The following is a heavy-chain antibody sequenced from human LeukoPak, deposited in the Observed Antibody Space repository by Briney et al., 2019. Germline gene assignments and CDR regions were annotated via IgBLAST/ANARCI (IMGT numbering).Heavy chain of an antibody. CDR1: GYTFTSYA. D-gene: IGHD6-13*01. CDR3: AITHSSSWYSGYYYGMDV. J-gene: IGHJ6*02. V-gene: IGHV1-3*01. Sequence: ASVKVSCKASGYTFTSYAMHWVRQAPGQRLEWMGWINAGNGNTKYSQKFQGRVTITRDTSASTAYMELSSLRSEDTAVYYCAITHSSSWYSGYYYGMDVWGQGTTVTVSS. CDR2: INAGNGNT.